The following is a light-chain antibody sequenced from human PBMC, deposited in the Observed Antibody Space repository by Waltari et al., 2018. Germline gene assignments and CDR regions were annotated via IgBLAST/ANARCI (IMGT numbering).Light chain of an antibody. CDR2: EVS. J-gene: IGLJ2*01. V-gene: IGLV2-8*01. Sequence: QSALTQPPSASGSPGQSVTISCTGTSSYVGSYKYVSCYQPHPAKAPKLLIYEVSKRASGVPDRFSGSKSGNTASLTVSGLQAEDEADYYCASRGASKVFGGGTKLTVL. CDR1: SSYVGSYKY. CDR3: ASRGASKV.